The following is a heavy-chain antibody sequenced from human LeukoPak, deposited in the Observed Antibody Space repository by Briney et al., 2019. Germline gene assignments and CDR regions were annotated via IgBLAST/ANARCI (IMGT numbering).Heavy chain of an antibody. CDR3: ARDRAPYDYVWGSYRYDAFDI. Sequence: GGSLRLSCAASGFTFSSYWMSWVRQAPGEGLEWVANIKQDGSEKYYVDSVKGRFTISRDNAKNSLYLQMNSLRAEDTAVYYCARDRAPYDYVWGSYRYDAFDIWGQGTMVTVSS. CDR2: IKQDGSEK. J-gene: IGHJ3*02. CDR1: GFTFSSYW. D-gene: IGHD3-16*02. V-gene: IGHV3-7*01.